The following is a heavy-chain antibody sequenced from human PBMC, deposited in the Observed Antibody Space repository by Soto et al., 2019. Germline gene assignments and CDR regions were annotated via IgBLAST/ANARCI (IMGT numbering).Heavy chain of an antibody. Sequence: GASVKVSCKASGYTFASCGISWVRQAPGQGLEWMGWISAYNGNTNYAQKLQGRVTMTTDTSTSTAYMELRSLRSDDTAVYYCARDGQYCSGGSCYQTYNWFDPWGQGTLVTVSS. V-gene: IGHV1-18*01. J-gene: IGHJ5*02. D-gene: IGHD2-15*01. CDR1: GYTFASCG. CDR2: ISAYNGNT. CDR3: ARDGQYCSGGSCYQTYNWFDP.